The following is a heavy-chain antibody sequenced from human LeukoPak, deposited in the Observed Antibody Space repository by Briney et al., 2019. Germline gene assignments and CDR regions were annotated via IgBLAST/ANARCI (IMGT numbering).Heavy chain of an antibody. Sequence: SGGSLRLSCAASGFTFSSYAMSWVRQAPGKGLEWVSAISGSGGSTYYADSVKGRFTISRDNSKNTLYLQMNSLRAEDTAVYYCAKDLHLHMITFGGVIVLPDYWGQGTLVTVSS. CDR1: GFTFSSYA. J-gene: IGHJ4*02. CDR3: AKDLHLHMITFGGVIVLPDY. CDR2: ISGSGGST. V-gene: IGHV3-23*01. D-gene: IGHD3-16*02.